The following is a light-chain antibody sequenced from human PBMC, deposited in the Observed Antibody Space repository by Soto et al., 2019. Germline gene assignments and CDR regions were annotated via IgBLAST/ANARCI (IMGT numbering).Light chain of an antibody. Sequence: QSALTQPASVSGSPGQSITISCTGTSSDVGAYNYVSWYQQQSGKAPKLMIHEVSNRPSGVSNRFSGSKSGNTASLTISGLQAEDEADYYCSSYTTSRAYVFGIGTTLTVL. CDR1: SSDVGAYNY. CDR3: SSYTTSRAYV. V-gene: IGLV2-14*01. CDR2: EVS. J-gene: IGLJ1*01.